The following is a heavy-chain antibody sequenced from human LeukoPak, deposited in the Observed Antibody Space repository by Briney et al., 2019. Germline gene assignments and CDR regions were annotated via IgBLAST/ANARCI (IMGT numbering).Heavy chain of an antibody. V-gene: IGHV1-69*05. CDR1: GGTFSSYA. CDR2: IIPIFGTA. J-gene: IGHJ3*02. CDR3: ASRAEWGRGAFDI. D-gene: IGHD1-14*01. Sequence: ASVKVSCKASGGTFSSYAISWVRQAPGQGLEWMGGIIPIFGTANYAQKFQGRVTITTDESTSTAYMEPSSLRSGDTAVYYCASRAEWGRGAFDIWGQGTMVTVSS.